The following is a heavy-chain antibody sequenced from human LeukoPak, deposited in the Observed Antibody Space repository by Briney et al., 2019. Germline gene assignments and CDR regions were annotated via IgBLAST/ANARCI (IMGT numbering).Heavy chain of an antibody. CDR2: IYNSGST. D-gene: IGHD4/OR15-4a*01. CDR3: TRQDIEGPNTCEY. Sequence: TPSETLSLTCTVSGGSISSCTYCWGWIRQPPGKGLEWIGSIYNSGSTYYNPSLKSRVTIAVDTSKNQFSLKLSSVTAADTAVYYCTRQDIEGPNTCEYRGDRALVTVSS. V-gene: IGHV4-39*01. CDR1: GGSISSCTYC. J-gene: IGHJ4*03.